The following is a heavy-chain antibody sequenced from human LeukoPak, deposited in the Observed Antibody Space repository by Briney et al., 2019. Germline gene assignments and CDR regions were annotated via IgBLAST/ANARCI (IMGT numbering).Heavy chain of an antibody. CDR2: IKQDGSEK. CDR3: AKYYYDSSGYYDRNYYFDY. Sequence: GGSLRLSCAASGFTFSSYWMSWVRQAPGKGLEWVANIKQDGSEKYYVDSVKGRFTISRDNAKNSLYLQMNSLRAEDTAVYYCAKYYYDSSGYYDRNYYFDYWGQGTLVTVSS. J-gene: IGHJ4*02. V-gene: IGHV3-7*01. D-gene: IGHD3-22*01. CDR1: GFTFSSYW.